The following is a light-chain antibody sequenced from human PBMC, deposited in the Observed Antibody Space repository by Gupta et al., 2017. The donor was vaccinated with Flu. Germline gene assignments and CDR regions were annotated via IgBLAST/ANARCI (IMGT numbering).Light chain of an antibody. CDR2: AAS. CDR1: QGISNS. V-gene: IGKV1-27*01. CDR3: QKYNSVPPT. J-gene: IGKJ1*01. Sequence: DIQMTQSPSYLSASVGDRVTITCRASQGISNSLAWYQQKPGKVPKLLIHAASTLQSGVPSRFSGGGSGTDFTLTISILQPEDVATYYCQKYNSVPPTFGQGTKVEIK.